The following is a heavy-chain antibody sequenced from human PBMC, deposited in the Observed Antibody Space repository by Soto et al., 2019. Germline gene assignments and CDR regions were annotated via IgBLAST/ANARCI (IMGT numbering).Heavy chain of an antibody. CDR1: GFTFSSYA. CDR3: SFGVVVIEWPWFDP. J-gene: IGHJ5*02. D-gene: IGHD3-3*01. CDR2: ISGSGGST. V-gene: IGHV3-23*01. Sequence: PGGSLRLSCAASGFTFSSYAMSWVRQAPGKGLEWVSAISGSGGSTYYADSVKGRFTISRDNSKNTLYLQMNSLRAEDTAVYYCSFGVVVIEWPWFDPWGQGTLVTVSS.